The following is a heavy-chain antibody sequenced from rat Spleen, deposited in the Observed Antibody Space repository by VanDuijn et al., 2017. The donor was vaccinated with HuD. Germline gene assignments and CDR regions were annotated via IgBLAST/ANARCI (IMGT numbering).Heavy chain of an antibody. CDR3: TRSNFDY. D-gene: IGHD1-4*01. J-gene: IGHJ2*01. Sequence: EVQLVESGGGLVQPGRSLKLSCAASGFTFSDYGMAWVRQAPTKGLEWVASISSGGGNTYYRDSVRGRFTISRDNAKSSLYLQMDSLRSEDTATYYCTRSNFDYWGQGVMVTVSS. CDR1: GFTFSDYG. V-gene: IGHV5S13*01. CDR2: ISSGGGNT.